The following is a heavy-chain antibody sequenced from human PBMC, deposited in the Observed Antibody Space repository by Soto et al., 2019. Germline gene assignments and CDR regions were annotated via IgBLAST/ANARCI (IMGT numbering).Heavy chain of an antibody. CDR2: ISSSSTI. CDR3: ARPKYYYDSSGPPAY. D-gene: IGHD3-22*01. CDR1: EFTFSTYS. Sequence: HPVVSLRLSCAAPEFTFSTYSMNWVRQAPGKGLEWVSYISSSSTIFYTDSVKGRFTVSRDNAKNSLYLQMNSLRAEDTAVYYCARPKYYYDSSGPPAYWGQGT. J-gene: IGHJ4*02. V-gene: IGHV3-48*04.